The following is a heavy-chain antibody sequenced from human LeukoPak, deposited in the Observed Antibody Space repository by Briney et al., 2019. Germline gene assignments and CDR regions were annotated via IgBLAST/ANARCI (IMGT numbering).Heavy chain of an antibody. CDR2: INPSGGNT. CDR1: GYTFSSYY. D-gene: IGHD6-19*01. CDR3: SSQSIAVAGTYDAFDI. V-gene: IGHV1-46*01. J-gene: IGHJ3*02. Sequence: ASVTVSCKASGYTFSSYYMHWVRQAAGQGLEWMGIINPSGGNTSYAQKFQGRVTMTRDTSTRTVYIELNNLTSRDRAGSYFSSQSIAVAGTYDAFDIWGQGTMVTVSS.